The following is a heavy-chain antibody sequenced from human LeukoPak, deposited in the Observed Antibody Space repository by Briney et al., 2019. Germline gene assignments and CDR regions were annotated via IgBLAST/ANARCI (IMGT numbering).Heavy chain of an antibody. CDR1: GDSISSGSYY. CDR3: ARRSITWNAFDI. J-gene: IGHJ3*02. Sequence: SETLSLTCSVSGDSISSGSYYWGWLRQPPGKGLEWIGSFYYSGSTYYNPSLKSRVTISVDTSKNQFSLQLNSVTATDTAVYYCARRSITWNAFDIWGQGTMVTVSS. CDR2: FYYSGST. V-gene: IGHV4-39*01. D-gene: IGHD6-13*01.